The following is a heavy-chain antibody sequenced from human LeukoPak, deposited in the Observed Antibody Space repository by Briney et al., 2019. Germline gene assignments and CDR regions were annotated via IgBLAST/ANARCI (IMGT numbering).Heavy chain of an antibody. V-gene: IGHV1-18*01. D-gene: IGHD1-26*01. CDR2: ISAYNGNT. J-gene: IGHJ4*02. CDR3: ARGSPAATSGDPFDY. CDR1: GYTFTSYG. Sequence: ASVKVSCKASGYTFTSYGISWVRQAPGQGLEWMGWISAYNGNTNYAQKLQGRVTMTTDTSTSTAYMELRSLRSDDTAVYYCARGSPAATSGDPFDYWGQGTLVTVSS.